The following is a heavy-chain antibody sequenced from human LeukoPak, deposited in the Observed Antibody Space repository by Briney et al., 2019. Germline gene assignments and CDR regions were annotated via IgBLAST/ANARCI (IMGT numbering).Heavy chain of an antibody. CDR2: ISGSGGST. CDR3: AREGIGGSYSPSRFQD. D-gene: IGHD1-26*01. V-gene: IGHV3-23*01. Sequence: PGGSLRLSYAASGFTFSSYAMSWVRQAPGKGLEWVSAISGSGGSTYYADSVKGRFTISRDNSKNTLYLQMNSLRAEDTAVYYCAREGIGGSYSPSRFQDWGQGTLVTVSS. J-gene: IGHJ1*01. CDR1: GFTFSSYA.